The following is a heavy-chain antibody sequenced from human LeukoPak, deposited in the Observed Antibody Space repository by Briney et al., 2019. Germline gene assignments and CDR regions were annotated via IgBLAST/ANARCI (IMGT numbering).Heavy chain of an antibody. CDR2: ISSSSSDI. D-gene: IGHD5-12*01. V-gene: IGHV3-21*01. CDR3: ARGVGNGYSGYGFRWFDP. J-gene: IGHJ5*02. CDR1: GFTFSSYT. Sequence: GGSLRLSCATSGFTFSSYTMNWVRQAPGKGLEWVSCISSSSSDIYYADSVQGRFTISRDNSKNTLYLQMNSLRVEDTAVYYCARGVGNGYSGYGFRWFDPWGQGTQVTVNS.